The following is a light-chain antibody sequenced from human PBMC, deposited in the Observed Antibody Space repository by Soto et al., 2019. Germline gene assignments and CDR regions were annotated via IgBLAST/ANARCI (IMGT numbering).Light chain of an antibody. CDR3: QQYSTSPIS. CDR1: HVISRY. J-gene: IGKJ5*01. V-gene: IGKV3-20*01. CDR2: GAS. Sequence: ENVLTQSPGTLSLSPGERATHSCRASHVISRYLSWYQQSPGQAPRLLIYGASSRSTGFPDRFSGSGSGTDFTLTISRLEPEDFAVYYCQQYSTSPISFGQGTRLEIK.